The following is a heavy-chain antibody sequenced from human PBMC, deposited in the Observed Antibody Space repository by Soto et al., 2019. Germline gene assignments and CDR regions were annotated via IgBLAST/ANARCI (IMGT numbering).Heavy chain of an antibody. J-gene: IGHJ4*02. CDR3: VAGGQWLAFDY. V-gene: IGHV4-59*08. D-gene: IGHD6-19*01. CDR2: IHYSGNT. Sequence: QVQLQESGPGLVKPSETLSLTCTVSGGSISRYYWSWIRQPPGKGPEWIGYIHYSGNTQYNPSLKSRVTISVDTSTNQFSLKLSSVTAADTAMYYCVAGGQWLAFDYWGQGILVTVSS. CDR1: GGSISRYY.